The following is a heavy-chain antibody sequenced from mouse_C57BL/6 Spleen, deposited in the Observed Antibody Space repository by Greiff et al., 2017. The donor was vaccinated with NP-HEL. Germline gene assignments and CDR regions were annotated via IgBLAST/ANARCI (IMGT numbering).Heavy chain of an antibody. J-gene: IGHJ1*03. CDR2: LDPETGGT. CDR3: TRPTVVARYFDV. V-gene: IGHV1-15*01. D-gene: IGHD1-1*01. CDR1: GYTFTDYE. Sequence: QVQLQQSGAELVRPGASVTLSCKASGYTFTDYEMHWVKQTPVHGLAWIGALDPETGGTAYNQKFKGKAILTADKSSSTAYMELRSLTSEDSAVYYCTRPTVVARYFDVWGTGTTVTVSS.